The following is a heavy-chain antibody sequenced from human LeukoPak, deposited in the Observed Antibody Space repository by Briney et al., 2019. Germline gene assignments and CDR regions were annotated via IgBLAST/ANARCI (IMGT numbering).Heavy chain of an antibody. J-gene: IGHJ4*02. CDR3: ARGVGSGSRLRAGDY. CDR2: IYSGGST. CDR1: GFTVSSNY. D-gene: IGHD1-26*01. V-gene: IGHV3-53*01. Sequence: GGSLRLSCEASGFTVSSNYMSWVRQAPGKGLEWVSVIYSGGSTYYADSVKGRFTISRDNSKNTLYLQMNSLRAENTAVYYCARGVGSGSRLRAGDYWGRGTLVTVSS.